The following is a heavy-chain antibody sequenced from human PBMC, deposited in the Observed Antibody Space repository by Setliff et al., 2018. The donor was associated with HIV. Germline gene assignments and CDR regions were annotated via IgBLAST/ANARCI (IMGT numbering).Heavy chain of an antibody. V-gene: IGHV3-7*03. CDR3: ARDWNGDGRSIDS. D-gene: IGHD1-1*01. CDR2: IKPDGSEK. J-gene: IGHJ5*01. CDR1: GFTFRTYW. Sequence: PGGSLRLSCAASGFTFRTYWMSWVRQTPGKGLEWVANIKPDGSEKYYVDSVKGRFAISRDNSKNSLYLQMNSLRAGDTAVYYCARDWNGDGRSIDSWGQGTLVTVSS.